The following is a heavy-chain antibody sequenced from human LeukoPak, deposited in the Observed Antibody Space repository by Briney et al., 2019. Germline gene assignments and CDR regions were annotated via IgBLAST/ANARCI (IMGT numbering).Heavy chain of an antibody. CDR1: GGSISSGDYY. CDR3: ARYVDTAMVLVS. CDR2: IYYSGST. D-gene: IGHD5-18*01. Sequence: SQTLSLTCTVSGGSISSGDYYWSWIRQPPGKGLEWIGYIYYSGSTYYNPSLKSRVTISVDTSKNQFSLKLSSVTAADTAVYYCARYVDTAMVLVSWGQGTLVTVSS. J-gene: IGHJ4*02. V-gene: IGHV4-30-4*01.